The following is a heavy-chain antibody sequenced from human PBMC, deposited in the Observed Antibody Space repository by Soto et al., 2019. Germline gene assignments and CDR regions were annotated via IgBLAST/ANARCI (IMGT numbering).Heavy chain of an antibody. Sequence: PSVPLPLTYTVSGGSIRSGGYYLSWIRTHPGKGLEWIGYIYYSGSTYYNPSLKSRVTISVDTSKNQFSLKLSSVTAADTAVYYCARAPLVATDNLNWFDPWGQGTLVTVSS. CDR3: ARAPLVATDNLNWFDP. CDR1: GGSIRSGGYY. CDR2: IYYSGST. V-gene: IGHV4-31*03. D-gene: IGHD5-12*01. J-gene: IGHJ5*02.